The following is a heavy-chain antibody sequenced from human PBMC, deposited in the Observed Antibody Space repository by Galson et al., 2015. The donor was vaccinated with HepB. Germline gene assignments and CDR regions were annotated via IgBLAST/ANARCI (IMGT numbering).Heavy chain of an antibody. CDR1: GFTLHSNA. D-gene: IGHD3-22*01. Sequence: SLRLSCAASGFTLHSNAMSWVRQAPGKGLEWVSQITTSAGDTHYADSVKGRFTISRDSFKNILYLQMNSLRVEDTAVYYCAKDNRSGWSESWGQGTHVIVSS. CDR3: AKDNRSGWSES. V-gene: IGHV3-23*01. CDR2: ITTSAGDT. J-gene: IGHJ5*01.